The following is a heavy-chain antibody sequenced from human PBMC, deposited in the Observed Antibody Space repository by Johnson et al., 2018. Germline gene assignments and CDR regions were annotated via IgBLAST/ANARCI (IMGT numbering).Heavy chain of an antibody. CDR2: IRGSGTNI. V-gene: IGHV3-48*01. CDR3: VRTGRREV. J-gene: IGHJ6*04. CDR1: GFTFSTYS. Sequence: VQLQESGGGLVQPGGSLKLSCAASGFTFSTYSMNWVRQAPGQGLEWVSYIRGSGTNIYYPDSVKGRFTISRDNAKNSLYRQMNSLRGEDTSGYYCVRTGRREVCGKGTTVTVSS. D-gene: IGHD1-14*01.